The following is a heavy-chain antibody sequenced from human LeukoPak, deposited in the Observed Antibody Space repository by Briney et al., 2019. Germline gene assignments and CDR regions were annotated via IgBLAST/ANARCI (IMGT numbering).Heavy chain of an antibody. J-gene: IGHJ4*02. CDR3: ARDPGGTWGFDY. Sequence: GASVKVSCKASGGTFSSYAISWVRQAPGQGLEWMGGIIPIFGTANYAQKFQGRVTITADESTNTAYMELRSLKSDDTAAYYCARDPGGTWGFDYWGQGALVTVSS. D-gene: IGHD7-27*01. CDR1: GGTFSSYA. V-gene: IGHV1-69*13. CDR2: IIPIFGTA.